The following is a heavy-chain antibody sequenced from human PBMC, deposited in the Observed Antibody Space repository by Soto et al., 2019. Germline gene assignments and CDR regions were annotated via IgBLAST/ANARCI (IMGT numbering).Heavy chain of an antibody. V-gene: IGHV4-39*01. CDR3: ARPLQLAVSGFDP. CDR1: GDSISSSSYY. D-gene: IGHD3-3*02. J-gene: IGHJ5*02. CDR2: IHYRANS. Sequence: SETLSLTCAVSGDSISSSSYYWAWIRQPPGKGLEWIGSIHYRANSYYSPSLKSRITISVDTSKNQISLRLSSVTAADTAVYYCARPLQLAVSGFDPWGQXTLVTVSS.